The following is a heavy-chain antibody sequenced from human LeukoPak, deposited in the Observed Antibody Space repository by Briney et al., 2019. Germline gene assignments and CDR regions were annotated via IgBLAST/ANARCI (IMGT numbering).Heavy chain of an antibody. Sequence: QTGGSLRLSCAASGFTFSSYAMHWVRQAPGKGLEWVAVISYDGSNKYYADSVKGRFTISRDNSKNTLYLQMNSLRAEDTAVYYCARGYYYDSSGTDYWGQGTLVTVSS. CDR2: ISYDGSNK. V-gene: IGHV3-30-3*01. CDR1: GFTFSSYA. D-gene: IGHD3-22*01. CDR3: ARGYYYDSSGTDY. J-gene: IGHJ4*02.